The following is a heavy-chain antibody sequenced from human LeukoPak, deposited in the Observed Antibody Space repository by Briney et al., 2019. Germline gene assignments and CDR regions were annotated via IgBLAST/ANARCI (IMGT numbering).Heavy chain of an antibody. D-gene: IGHD3-22*01. CDR1: GVSISSYY. J-gene: IGHJ5*02. V-gene: IGHV4-59*01. CDR3: ARDPSYYYDSSGPLGFDP. CDR2: IYYSGST. Sequence: SETLSLTCTVSGVSISSYYWSWIRQPPGKGLEWIGYIYYSGSTNYNPSLKSRVTISVDTSKNQFSLKLSSVTAADTAVYYCARDPSYYYDSSGPLGFDPWGQGTLVTVSS.